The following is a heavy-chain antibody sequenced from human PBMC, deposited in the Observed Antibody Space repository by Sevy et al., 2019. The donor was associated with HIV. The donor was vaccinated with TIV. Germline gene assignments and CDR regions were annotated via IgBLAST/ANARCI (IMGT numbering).Heavy chain of an antibody. CDR1: GFTPSSYG. J-gene: IGHJ4*02. D-gene: IGHD2-8*01. Sequence: GGSLRLSCAASGFTPSSYGMHWVRQAPGKGLEWVAVIGYGGSNKYYADSVKGRFTISRDNSKNTLFLQMDDLRAEDTAVYYCARDPRMYGDYLLAYFDYWGQGTLVTVSS. CDR2: IGYGGSNK. CDR3: ARDPRMYGDYLLAYFDY. V-gene: IGHV3-33*01.